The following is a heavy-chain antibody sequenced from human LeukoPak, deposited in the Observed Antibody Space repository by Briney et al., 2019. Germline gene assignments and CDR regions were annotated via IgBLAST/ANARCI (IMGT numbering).Heavy chain of an antibody. CDR3: ARRMATTKPLDY. D-gene: IGHD5-24*01. CDR1: GFTFSSYS. V-gene: IGHV3-21*01. CDR2: ISSSSSYI. J-gene: IGHJ4*02. Sequence: KPGGSLRLSCAASGFTFSSYSMNWVRQAPGKGLEWVSSISSSSSYIYYADSVKGRFTISRDNVKNSLYLQMNSLRAEDTAVYYCARRMATTKPLDYWGQGTLVTVSS.